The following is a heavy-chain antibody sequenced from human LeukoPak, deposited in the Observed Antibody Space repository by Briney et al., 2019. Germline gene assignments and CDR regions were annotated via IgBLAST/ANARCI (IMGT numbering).Heavy chain of an antibody. D-gene: IGHD3-22*01. Sequence: ASVKVSCKASGYTFTGYYMHWERQAPGQGLEWMGWINPNSGGTNYAQKFQGRVTMTRDTSISTAYMELSRLRSDDTAVYYCARADSSGYFSFDYWGQGTLVTVSS. CDR3: ARADSSGYFSFDY. CDR2: INPNSGGT. CDR1: GYTFTGYY. J-gene: IGHJ4*02. V-gene: IGHV1-2*02.